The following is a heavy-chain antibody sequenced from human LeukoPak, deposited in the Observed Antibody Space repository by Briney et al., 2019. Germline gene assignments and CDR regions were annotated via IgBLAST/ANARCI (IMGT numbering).Heavy chain of an antibody. CDR3: ARESLRGYSIGPP. Sequence: PSETLSLTCAVSGDSISNGKWWSWVRQPPGKGLEWIGEIYHTGSTNYNPSLKSRVTISVDKSKNHLSLNLSSVTVADTAVYYCARESLRGYSIGPPWGQGTLVTVSS. V-gene: IGHV4-4*02. D-gene: IGHD5-18*01. CDR1: GDSISNGKW. CDR2: IYHTGST. J-gene: IGHJ4*02.